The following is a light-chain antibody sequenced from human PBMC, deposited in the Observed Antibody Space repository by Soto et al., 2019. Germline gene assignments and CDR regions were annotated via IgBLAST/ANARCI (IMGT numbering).Light chain of an antibody. V-gene: IGKV1-27*01. CDR3: QNYDSAPFT. J-gene: IGKJ3*01. Sequence: DIQMTQSPSSLSASVGDRVTITCRASQGIRSYLAWYQQKPGKVPELLIYGASTLQSGLPSRFSGSGSGTDFTLTISSLQPQDVATYYCQNYDSAPFTFGPGPKVDI. CDR2: GAS. CDR1: QGIRSY.